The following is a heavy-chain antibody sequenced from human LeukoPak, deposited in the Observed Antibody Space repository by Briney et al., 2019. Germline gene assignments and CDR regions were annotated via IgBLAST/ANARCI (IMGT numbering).Heavy chain of an antibody. Sequence: GGSLRLSCAASGFTFSSYAMNWVRQAPGKGLEWVSGISGSGDSTYSADSVKGRFTISRDNSKNTVYLQMNSLTADDTAIYYCAKDDAWGRFYHWGQGTLVTVSS. D-gene: IGHD3-16*01. J-gene: IGHJ1*01. CDR3: AKDDAWGRFYH. CDR1: GFTFSSYA. CDR2: ISGSGDST. V-gene: IGHV3-23*01.